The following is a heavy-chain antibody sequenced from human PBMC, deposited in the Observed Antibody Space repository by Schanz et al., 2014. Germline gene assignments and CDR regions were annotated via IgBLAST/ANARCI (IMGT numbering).Heavy chain of an antibody. Sequence: EVQLVESGGGLVQPGGSLRLSCAASGFTFSGYWMTWVRQAPGKGLDWVGIIKPDGSEKFYVDSVKGRFTISRDNAKNLMYLHLNSLRAEDTAVYYCAREVGGSFGQHYWGQGALVTVSS. CDR3: AREVGGSFGQHY. V-gene: IGHV3-7*01. D-gene: IGHD1-26*01. CDR1: GFTFSGYW. J-gene: IGHJ4*02. CDR2: IKPDGSEK.